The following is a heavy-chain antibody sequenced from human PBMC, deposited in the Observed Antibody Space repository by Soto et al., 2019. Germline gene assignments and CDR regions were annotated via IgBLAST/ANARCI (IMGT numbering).Heavy chain of an antibody. J-gene: IGHJ6*02. CDR1: GGSISSDVSS. D-gene: IGHD3-22*01. CDR2: IYRSGST. V-gene: IGHV4-30-2*06. CDR3: ARAHFLGSGYNPPWKGMDV. Sequence: SETLSLTCTVSGGSISSDVSSWSWIRQSPGKGLEWIGEIYRSGSTNYNPSLKSRVTISVDKSKNQFSLKLSSVTAADTAVYYCARAHFLGSGYNPPWKGMDVWGQGTTVTVSS.